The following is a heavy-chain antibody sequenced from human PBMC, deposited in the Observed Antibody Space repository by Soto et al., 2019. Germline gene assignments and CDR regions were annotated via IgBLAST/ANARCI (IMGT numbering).Heavy chain of an antibody. CDR2: ISGSGGST. CDR1: EFTFSSYA. D-gene: IGHD3-22*01. J-gene: IGHJ4*02. Sequence: EVQLLESGGGLVQPGGSLRLSCAASEFTFSSYAMSWVRQAPGKGLEWVSAISGSGGSTYYADSVKGRFTISRDNSKNTLSLQMNSLRAEDTAVYYCAKLGTYYLDSYFDYWGQGTLVTVSS. V-gene: IGHV3-23*01. CDR3: AKLGTYYLDSYFDY.